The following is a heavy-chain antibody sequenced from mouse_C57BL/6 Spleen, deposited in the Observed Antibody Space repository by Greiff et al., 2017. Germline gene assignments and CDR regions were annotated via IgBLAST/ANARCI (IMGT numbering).Heavy chain of an antibody. J-gene: IGHJ4*01. V-gene: IGHV10-1*01. Sequence: GGGLVQPKGSLKLSCAASGFSFNTYAMNWVRQAPGKGLEWVARIRSKSNNYATYYADSVKDRFTISRDDSESMLYLQTNNLKTEDTAMYDCVKTTGDYWGQGTSVTVSS. CDR3: VKTTGDY. CDR2: IRSKSNNYAT. CDR1: GFSFNTYA. D-gene: IGHD1-1*01.